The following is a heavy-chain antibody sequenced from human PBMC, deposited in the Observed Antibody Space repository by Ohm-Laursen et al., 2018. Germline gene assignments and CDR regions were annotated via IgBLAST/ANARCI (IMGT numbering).Heavy chain of an antibody. CDR1: GFTFSSYA. CDR2: IYSGGST. J-gene: IGHJ4*02. V-gene: IGHV3-66*01. CDR3: ARDLIGDY. D-gene: IGHD3-16*01. Sequence: SLRLSCSASGFTFSSYAMSWVRQAPGKGLEWVSVIYSGGSTYYADSVKGRFTISRDNSKNTLYLQMNSLRAEDTAVYYCARDLIGDYWGQGTLVTVSS.